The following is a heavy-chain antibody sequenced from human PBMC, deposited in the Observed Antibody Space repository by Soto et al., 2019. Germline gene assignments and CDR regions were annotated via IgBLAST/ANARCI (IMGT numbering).Heavy chain of an antibody. CDR2: INAGNGNT. CDR1: GYTFTSYA. CDR3: ARGSEWNYGLGDY. Sequence: ASVKVSCKAPGYTFTSYAMHWVRQAPGQRLEWMGWINAGNGNTKYSQKFQGRVTITRDTSASTAYMELSSLRSGDTAVYYCARGSEWNYGLGDYWGQGTLVTVSS. V-gene: IGHV1-3*01. J-gene: IGHJ4*02. D-gene: IGHD1-7*01.